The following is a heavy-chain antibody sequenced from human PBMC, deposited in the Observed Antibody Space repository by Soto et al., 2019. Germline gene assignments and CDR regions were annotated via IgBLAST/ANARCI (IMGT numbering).Heavy chain of an antibody. CDR1: GFTVSDAW. V-gene: IGHV3-15*07. CDR3: TTDRRSSSTPSYYGMDV. CDR2: IKSNTDGGKT. D-gene: IGHD6-13*01. J-gene: IGHJ6*02. Sequence: EVQLVESGGDLVKPGGSLRLSCAASGFTVSDAWMNWVRQAPGKGLEWVGRIKSNTDGGKTDYAAPVKDRFTISRDDLKKTLYLQMNSLKTEDTAVYYCTTDRRSSSTPSYYGMDVWGQGTSVTVSS.